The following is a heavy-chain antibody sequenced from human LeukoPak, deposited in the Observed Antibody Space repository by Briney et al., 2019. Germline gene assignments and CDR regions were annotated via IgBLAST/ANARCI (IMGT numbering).Heavy chain of an antibody. CDR3: AGGYSYGSSLITMVRGVIYYGMDV. Sequence: PGGSLRLSCAASGFTFSSYSMNWVRQAPGKGLEWLSYISSSSSAMYYADSVKGRFTISRDKAKNSLYLQMNSLRDEDTAVYYCAGGYSYGSSLITMVRGVIYYGMDVWGQGTTVTVSS. CDR2: ISSSSSAM. J-gene: IGHJ6*02. D-gene: IGHD3-10*01. CDR1: GFTFSSYS. V-gene: IGHV3-48*02.